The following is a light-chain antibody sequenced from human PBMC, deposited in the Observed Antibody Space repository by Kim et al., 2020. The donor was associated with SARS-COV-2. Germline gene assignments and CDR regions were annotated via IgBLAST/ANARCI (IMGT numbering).Light chain of an antibody. Sequence: EIVLTQSPATLSLSPGERATLSCRASQSVSSYLAWYQQKPGQAPRLLIYDASNRATGIPARFSGSGSGTDFTLTISSLEPEDFAVYYWQQRSNWPITFGPGTKGDIK. CDR2: DAS. CDR1: QSVSSY. CDR3: QQRSNWPIT. J-gene: IGKJ3*01. V-gene: IGKV3-11*01.